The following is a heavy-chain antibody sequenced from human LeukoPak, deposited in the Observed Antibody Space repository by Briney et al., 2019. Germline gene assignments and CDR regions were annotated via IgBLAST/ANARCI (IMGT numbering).Heavy chain of an antibody. V-gene: IGHV3-7*05. CDR3: RRARGGNNPDY. J-gene: IGHJ4*02. CDR2: INQDGSEK. Sequence: GGSLRLSCKVSGFTFSSYAMSWVRQAPGKGLDWVASINQDGSEKYYVDSVKGRFTISRDNAKNSLYLQMNSLRADDTAVYYWRRARGGNNPDYWGQGTMATVSS. CDR1: GFTFSSYA. D-gene: IGHD1/OR15-1a*01.